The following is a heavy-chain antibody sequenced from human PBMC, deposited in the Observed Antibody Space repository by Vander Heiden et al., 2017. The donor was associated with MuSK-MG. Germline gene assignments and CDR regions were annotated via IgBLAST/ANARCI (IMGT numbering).Heavy chain of an antibody. CDR1: GVTFGSYG. CDR3: ARDHDYGDYDAFDI. J-gene: IGHJ3*02. V-gene: IGHV3-33*01. Sequence: QVQLVESGGGVVQPGRSLRLSCAASGVTFGSYGMHWVRQAPGKGLEWVAVIWYDGSNKYYADSVKGRFTISRDNSKNTLYLQMNSLRAEDTAVYYCARDHDYGDYDAFDIWGQGTMVTVSS. CDR2: IWYDGSNK. D-gene: IGHD4-17*01.